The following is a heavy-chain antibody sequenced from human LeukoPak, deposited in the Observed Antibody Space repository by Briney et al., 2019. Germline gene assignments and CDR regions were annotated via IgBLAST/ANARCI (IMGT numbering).Heavy chain of an antibody. V-gene: IGHV3-11*04. J-gene: IGHJ4*02. CDR1: GFTFSDYY. D-gene: IGHD3-16*02. CDR2: ISSGSTTI. Sequence: GGSLRLSCAASGFTFSDYYMSWIRQAPGKGLEWVSFISSGSTTIFYADSVKGRFTISRDNAKNSLHLQLNSLRAEDTAVYYCAREYVWGSSRYLDYWGQGTLVTVSS. CDR3: AREYVWGSSRYLDY.